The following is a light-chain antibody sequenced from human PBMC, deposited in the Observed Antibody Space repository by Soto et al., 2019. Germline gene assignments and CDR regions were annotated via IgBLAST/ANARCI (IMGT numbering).Light chain of an antibody. CDR1: QSLLHGNGYNY. J-gene: IGKJ2*01. Sequence: DIVMTQSPLSLPVTSGEPASISCRSSQSLLHGNGYNYLEWYLQKPGQSPQLLIYLGSNRASGVPARFSGSGSGTDFTLKISRVEAEDVGIYYCMQALQTPYTFGQGTKVEVK. CDR2: LGS. V-gene: IGKV2-28*01. CDR3: MQALQTPYT.